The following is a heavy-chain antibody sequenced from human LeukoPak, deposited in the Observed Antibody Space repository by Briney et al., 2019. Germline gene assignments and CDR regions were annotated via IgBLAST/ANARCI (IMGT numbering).Heavy chain of an antibody. D-gene: IGHD4-23*01. Sequence: GGSLRLSCAASGFSFSSYSMHWVRPAPGKGLEWVSSISGRSDGPYYADSVKGRFTTSRDNSKSTMYLQINNVRAEDAAVYYCAKDPLNYGGHYFDNWGQGTRVTVSS. J-gene: IGHJ4*02. CDR1: GFSFSSYS. CDR3: AKDPLNYGGHYFDN. V-gene: IGHV3-23*01. CDR2: ISGRSDGP.